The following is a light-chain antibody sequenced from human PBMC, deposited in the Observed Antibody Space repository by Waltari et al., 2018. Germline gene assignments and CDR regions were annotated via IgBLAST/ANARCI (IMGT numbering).Light chain of an antibody. CDR2: DAS. Sequence: EVVLTQSPATLSLSPGERATLSCRASQSVSSFLAWYQQKPGQAPRLLIYDASNRATGIPARFSGSGSGTDFTLTISSLEPEDFAVYYCQQRSKWPRTFGQGP. CDR1: QSVSSF. V-gene: IGKV3-11*01. CDR3: QQRSKWPRT. J-gene: IGKJ1*01.